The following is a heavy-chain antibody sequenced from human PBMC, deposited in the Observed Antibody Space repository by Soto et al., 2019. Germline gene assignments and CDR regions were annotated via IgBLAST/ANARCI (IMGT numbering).Heavy chain of an antibody. D-gene: IGHD3-22*01. J-gene: IGHJ4*02. Sequence: SVTVSCKASGYTFTSYDINWVRQATGQGLEWMGWMNPNSGNTGYAQKFQGRVTMTRNTSISTAYMELSSLRSEDTAVYYCARGTYTLNYYDSSGYYGWWGQGTLVTVSS. V-gene: IGHV1-8*01. CDR2: MNPNSGNT. CDR3: ARGTYTLNYYDSSGYYGW. CDR1: GYTFTSYD.